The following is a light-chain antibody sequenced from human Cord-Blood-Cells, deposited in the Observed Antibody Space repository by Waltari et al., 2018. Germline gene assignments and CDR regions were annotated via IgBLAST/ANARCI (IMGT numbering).Light chain of an antibody. CDR2: RNK. CDR1: SSNIGSNY. V-gene: IGLV1-47*01. CDR3: AAWDDSLSGWV. J-gene: IGLJ3*02. Sequence: QSVLTQPPSASGTPGQRVTISCSGSSSNIGSNYVYWYQQLPGTAPKLLIYRNKQRPAGVPDRFPGSKSGTSASLAISGLRSEDEADYYGAAWDDSLSGWVFGGGTKLTVL.